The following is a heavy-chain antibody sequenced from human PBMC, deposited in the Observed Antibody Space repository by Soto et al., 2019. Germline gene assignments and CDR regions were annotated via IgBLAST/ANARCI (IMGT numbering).Heavy chain of an antibody. CDR1: GFTFDDYA. J-gene: IGHJ4*02. D-gene: IGHD4-17*01. CDR3: AKDMSYDYGDYVPTLDY. CDR2: ISWNSGSI. Sequence: GGSLRLSCAASGFTFDDYAMHWVRQAPGKGLEWVSGISWNSGSIGYADSVKGRFTISRDNAKNSLYLQMNSLRAEDTALYYCAKDMSYDYGDYVPTLDYWGQGTLVTVSS. V-gene: IGHV3-9*01.